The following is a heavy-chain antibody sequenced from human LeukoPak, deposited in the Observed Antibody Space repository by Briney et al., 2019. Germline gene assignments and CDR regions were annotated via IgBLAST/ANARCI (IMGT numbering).Heavy chain of an antibody. D-gene: IGHD3-22*01. Sequence: PGGSLRLSCAASGFSFSNYEMNWVRQTPGKGLEWVSYMSSSGSMTWYADSVKGRFTISRDNSKNTLYLQMNSLRAEDTAVYYCARETYYYDSSGYYFDYWGQGTLVTVSS. V-gene: IGHV3-48*03. CDR3: ARETYYYDSSGYYFDY. J-gene: IGHJ4*02. CDR2: MSSSGSMT. CDR1: GFSFSNYE.